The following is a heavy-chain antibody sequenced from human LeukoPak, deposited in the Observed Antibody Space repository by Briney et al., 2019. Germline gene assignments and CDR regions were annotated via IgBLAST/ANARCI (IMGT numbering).Heavy chain of an antibody. J-gene: IGHJ4*02. CDR3: ARSYYDSSGYYSGIDY. CDR2: ISGSGGSA. CDR1: GITLSNYG. Sequence: GGSLRLSCAVSGITLSNYGMSWVRQAPGKGPEWVAGISGSGGSAYYADSVKGRFTISRDNSKNTLYLQMNSLRAEDTAVYYCARSYYDSSGYYSGIDYWGQGTLVTVSS. V-gene: IGHV3-23*01. D-gene: IGHD3-22*01.